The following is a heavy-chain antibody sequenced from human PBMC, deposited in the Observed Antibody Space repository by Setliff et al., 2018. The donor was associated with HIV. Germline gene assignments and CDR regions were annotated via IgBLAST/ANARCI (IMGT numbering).Heavy chain of an antibody. J-gene: IGHJ6*02. CDR2: IMPIFGPA. V-gene: IGHV1-69*13. D-gene: IGHD4-17*01. CDR3: ARAAYGDQVYGMDV. Sequence: SVKVSCKASGGTFSSYAISWVRQAPGQGLEWMGGIMPIFGPANYAQKFQGRVTITRDEFTNTGYMELRSLRSEDTAVYYCARAAYGDQVYGMDVWGQGTTVTVSS. CDR1: GGTFSSYA.